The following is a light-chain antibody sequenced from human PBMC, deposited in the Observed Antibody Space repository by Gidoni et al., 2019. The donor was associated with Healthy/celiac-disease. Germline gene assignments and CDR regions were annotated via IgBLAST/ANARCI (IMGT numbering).Light chain of an antibody. CDR3: QQYDILPLT. CDR2: DAS. V-gene: IGKV1-33*01. Sequence: IQMTQSPSSLSASVGDRVTITCQASQDISSYLNWYQQKPGKAPKLLIYDASNFETGVPSRFSGSGSGTDFTFTISSLQPEDIATYYCQQYDILPLTFGGGTKVEIK. CDR1: QDISSY. J-gene: IGKJ4*01.